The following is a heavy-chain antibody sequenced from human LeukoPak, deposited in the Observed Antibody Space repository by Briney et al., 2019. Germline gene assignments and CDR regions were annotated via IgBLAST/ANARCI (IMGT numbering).Heavy chain of an antibody. D-gene: IGHD6-19*01. CDR3: ARVSAGYSSGWYPIRKLNNWFDP. CDR2: INHSGST. CDR1: GGSFRGYY. J-gene: IGHJ5*02. V-gene: IGHV4-34*01. Sequence: PSETLSLTCAVYGGSFRGYYWSWIRQPPGKGLEWIGEINHSGSTNYNPSLKSRVTISVDTSKNQFSLKLSSVTAADTAVYYCARVSAGYSSGWYPIRKLNNWFDPWGQGTLVTVSS.